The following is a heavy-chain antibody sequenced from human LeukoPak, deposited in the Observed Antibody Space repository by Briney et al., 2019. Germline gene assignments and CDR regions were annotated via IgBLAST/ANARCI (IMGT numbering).Heavy chain of an antibody. CDR1: GDSISSNNW. V-gene: IGHV4-4*02. J-gene: IGHJ6*02. CDR2: SYHSGIT. CDR3: ARDRSGMGV. Sequence: KPSGTLSLTCAVSGDSISSNNWWSWVGKPPGKGLEWIGESYHSGITNYNPSLKSRVSISVDKSKNQFSLKLTSVTAADTAVYYCARDRSGMGVWGQGTTVTVSS.